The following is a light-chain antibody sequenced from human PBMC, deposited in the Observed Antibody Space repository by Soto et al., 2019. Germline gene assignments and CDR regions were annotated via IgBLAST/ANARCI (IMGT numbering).Light chain of an antibody. V-gene: IGKV3-11*01. Sequence: EIVLTQSPATLSWSPGERATLSCRASQSVSSYLAWYQQKPGQAPRLLIYDASNRATGIPARFSGSGSGTDFTLTISSLEPEDFAVYYCQQRSNWPPVTFGQGTKVEIK. J-gene: IGKJ1*01. CDR1: QSVSSY. CDR2: DAS. CDR3: QQRSNWPPVT.